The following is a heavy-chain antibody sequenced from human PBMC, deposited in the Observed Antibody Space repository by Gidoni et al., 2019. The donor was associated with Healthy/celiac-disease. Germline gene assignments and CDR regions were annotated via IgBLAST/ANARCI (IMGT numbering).Heavy chain of an antibody. J-gene: IGHJ4*02. V-gene: IGHV3-48*02. CDR3: AREVTRQHYFDY. CDR2: ISSSSSTI. Sequence: EVQLVESGGGLVQPGGSLRLSCAAPGLTFSSYSMNWFRQAPGKGLEWVSYISSSSSTIYYADSVKGRFTISRDNAKNSLYLQMNSLRDEDTAVYYCAREVTRQHYFDYWGQGTLVTVSS. D-gene: IGHD6-13*01. CDR1: GLTFSSYS.